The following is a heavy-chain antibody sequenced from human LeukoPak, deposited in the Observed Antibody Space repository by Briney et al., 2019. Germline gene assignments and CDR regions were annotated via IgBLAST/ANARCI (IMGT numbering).Heavy chain of an antibody. J-gene: IGHJ4*02. V-gene: IGHV1-69*10. CDR1: GGTFSSYA. CDR2: IIPILGIA. D-gene: IGHD3-22*01. CDR3: ASPPNYYDSSGFLY. Sequence: SVKVSCKSSGGTFSSYAFSWVRQAPGQGLAWMGRIIPILGIANYAQKFQGRVTITADKSTSTAYMELSSLRSEDTAVYYCASPPNYYDSSGFLYWGQGTLVTVSS.